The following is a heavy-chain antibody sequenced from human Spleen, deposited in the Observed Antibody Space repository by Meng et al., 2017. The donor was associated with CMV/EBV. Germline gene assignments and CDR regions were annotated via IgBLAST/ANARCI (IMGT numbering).Heavy chain of an antibody. Sequence: ASVKVSCKASGYTFTDHYFHWVRQAPGQGLEWMGWIHPQSGVTNYAQKFQARVTLTRDTSINTGYMELSRLTSDDTAVYYCARLDILESYFYYGMDVWGQGTTVTVSS. CDR3: ARLDILESYFYYGMDV. J-gene: IGHJ6*02. CDR2: IHPQSGVT. CDR1: GYTFTDHY. V-gene: IGHV1-2*02. D-gene: IGHD3-9*01.